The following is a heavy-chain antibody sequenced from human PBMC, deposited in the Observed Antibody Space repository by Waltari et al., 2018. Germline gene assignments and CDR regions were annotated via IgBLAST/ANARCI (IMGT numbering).Heavy chain of an antibody. J-gene: IGHJ5*02. CDR3: ARDPDYEISAGWFDP. CDR1: GFTFRRYS. D-gene: IGHD3-22*01. Sequence: EVQLVESGGGLVKPGGSLRLSCAASGFTFRRYSLNWVRQAPGKGLEWVSSISSSSSYIYYADSVKGRFTISRDNAKNSLYLQMNSLRAEDTAVYYCARDPDYEISAGWFDPWGQGTLVTVSS. V-gene: IGHV3-21*01. CDR2: ISSSSSYI.